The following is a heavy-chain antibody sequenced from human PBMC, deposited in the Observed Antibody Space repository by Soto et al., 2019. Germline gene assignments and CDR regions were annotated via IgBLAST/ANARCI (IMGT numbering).Heavy chain of an antibody. D-gene: IGHD3-10*01. Sequence: SVKVSCKASGGTFSSYAISWVRQAPGQGLEWMGGIIPIFGTANYAQKFQGRVTITADESTSTAYMELSSLRSEDTAVYYCARARVTMVRGVIIAQSGYYYYGMDVWGQGTTVTVSS. CDR2: IIPIFGTA. CDR3: ARARVTMVRGVIIAQSGYYYYGMDV. V-gene: IGHV1-69*13. CDR1: GGTFSSYA. J-gene: IGHJ6*02.